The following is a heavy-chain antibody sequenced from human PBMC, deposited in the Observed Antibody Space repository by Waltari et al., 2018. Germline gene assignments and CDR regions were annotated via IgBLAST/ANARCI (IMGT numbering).Heavy chain of an antibody. CDR2: ISGSGGST. J-gene: IGHJ4*02. Sequence: EVQLLESGGGLVQLGGSLRLSCAASGFTFSSYAMSWVRQAPGKGLEWVSAISGSGGSTYYADSVKGRFTISRDNSKNTLYLQMNSLRAEDTAVYYCAKVGDNYYDSSGYYSNDYWGQGTLVTVSS. D-gene: IGHD3-22*01. CDR1: GFTFSSYA. CDR3: AKVGDNYYDSSGYYSNDY. V-gene: IGHV3-23*01.